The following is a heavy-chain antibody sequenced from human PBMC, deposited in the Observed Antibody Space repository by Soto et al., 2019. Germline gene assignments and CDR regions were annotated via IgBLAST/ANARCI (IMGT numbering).Heavy chain of an antibody. J-gene: IGHJ6*02. CDR1: GGSLSSSSYY. V-gene: IGHV4-39*01. D-gene: IGHD4-4*01. CDR2: IYYSGST. Sequence: PSETLSLTCTVSGGSLSSSSYYWGWIRQHPGKGLEWIGSIYYSGSTYYNPSLKSRVTISVDTSKNQFSLKLSSVTAADTAVYYCASTGMATVDDYGMDVWGQGTTVTVSS. CDR3: ASTGMATVDDYGMDV.